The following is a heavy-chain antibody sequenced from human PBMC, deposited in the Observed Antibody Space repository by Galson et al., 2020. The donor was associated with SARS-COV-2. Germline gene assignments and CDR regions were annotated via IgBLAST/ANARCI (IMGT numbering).Heavy chain of an antibody. CDR2: IYHSGNT. CDR1: GYSISSGYH. V-gene: IGHV4-38-2*01. J-gene: IGHJ4*02. Sequence: SETLSLTCAVSGYSISSGYHWGWIRQPPGKGLECIGSIYHSGNTYYNPSLESRVTISVDTSKNQFSLKLRSVTAADTAGYYCARGNEFRPYSAFKNWGQGILVTVSS. CDR3: ARGNEFRPYSAFKN. D-gene: IGHD1-26*01.